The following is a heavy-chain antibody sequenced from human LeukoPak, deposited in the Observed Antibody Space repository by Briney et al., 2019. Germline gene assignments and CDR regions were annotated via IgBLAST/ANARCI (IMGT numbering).Heavy chain of an antibody. CDR1: GYTFTSYG. CDR2: ISAYNGNT. J-gene: IGHJ4*02. D-gene: IGHD2-21*02. Sequence: ASVKVSCKASGYTFTSYGISWVRQAPGQGLEWMGWISAYNGNTNYAQKLQGRVTMTTDTSTSTAYMELRSLRSDDTAVYYCARRSRGCGGDCFHFDYWGQGTLVTVSS. V-gene: IGHV1-18*01. CDR3: ARRSRGCGGDCFHFDY.